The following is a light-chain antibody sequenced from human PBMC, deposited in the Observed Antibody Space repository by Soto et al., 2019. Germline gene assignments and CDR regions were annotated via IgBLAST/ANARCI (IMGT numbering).Light chain of an antibody. CDR3: LQYGSSGT. CDR2: YTS. CDR1: QYVGTR. J-gene: IGKJ1*01. V-gene: IGKV3-20*01. Sequence: EIVLTQSPATLSSSPGETATLSCRASQYVGTRLAWYQHKPGQAPRLLIYYTSNRATGIPDRFSGSGSGTDFTLTISRLEPEDFAVYYCLQYGSSGTFGQGTKVDI.